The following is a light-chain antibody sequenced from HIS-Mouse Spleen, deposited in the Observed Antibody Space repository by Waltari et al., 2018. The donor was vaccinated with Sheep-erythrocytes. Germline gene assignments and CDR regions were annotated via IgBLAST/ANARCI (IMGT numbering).Light chain of an antibody. J-gene: IGLJ3*02. V-gene: IGLV2-23*01. CDR2: EGS. Sequence: QSALTQPASVSGSPGQSITISCTGTSSDVGSYNLVSWYQQHPGKAPKLMVYEGSKRPSGVSNGFSGSKSGKTASLTISGLQAEDEADYYCCSYAGSSTPWVFGGGTKLTVL. CDR3: CSYAGSSTPWV. CDR1: SSDVGSYNL.